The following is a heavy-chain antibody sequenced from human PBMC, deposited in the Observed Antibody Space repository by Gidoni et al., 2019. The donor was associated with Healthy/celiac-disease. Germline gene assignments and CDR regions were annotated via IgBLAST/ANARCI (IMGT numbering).Heavy chain of an antibody. D-gene: IGHD2-15*01. J-gene: IGHJ4*02. CDR3: AKLVVVAAIPTGYFDY. V-gene: IGHV3-23*01. CDR1: GLTVRSYA. CDR2: IRGSGGST. Sequence: EVQMLESGGGWVQIGGSLRLSCAAAGLTVRSYAMSWVRQAPGKGLALVSAIRGSGGSTYSADSVKGRFTISRDNSKNTLYLQMNSLRAEDTAVYYCAKLVVVAAIPTGYFDYWGQGTLVTVSS.